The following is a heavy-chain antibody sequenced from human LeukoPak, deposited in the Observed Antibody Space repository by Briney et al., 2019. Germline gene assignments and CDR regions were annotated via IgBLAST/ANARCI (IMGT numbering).Heavy chain of an antibody. CDR2: IYTSGST. J-gene: IGHJ3*02. Sequence: SETLSLTCTVSGGSISSGSYYWSWIRQPAGKGLEWIGRIYTSGSTNYNPSLKSRVTISVDTSKSLFSLNLTSVTAADTAVYYCARWVPGTIFGVLIMGDGTFDIWGQGTMVTVSS. D-gene: IGHD3-3*01. CDR1: GGSISSGSYY. CDR3: ARWVPGTIFGVLIMGDGTFDI. V-gene: IGHV4-61*02.